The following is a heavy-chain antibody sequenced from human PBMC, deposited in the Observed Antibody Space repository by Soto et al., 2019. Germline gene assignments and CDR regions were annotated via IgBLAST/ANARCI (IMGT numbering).Heavy chain of an antibody. V-gene: IGHV3-23*01. D-gene: IGHD1-26*01. J-gene: IGHJ6*02. CDR1: GFPFSTSA. CDR2: ISASSDAA. CDR3: AKYSGSYPVYNGLSL. Sequence: EVQLLESGGGLVQPGGSLRLSCAASGFPFSTSAMNWVRQAPGKGLEWVSIISASSDAAYYAESVKGRFASSRDNSKNTLYLQMNSLRAEDTAVDYCAKYSGSYPVYNGLSLWGQGTTVTVS.